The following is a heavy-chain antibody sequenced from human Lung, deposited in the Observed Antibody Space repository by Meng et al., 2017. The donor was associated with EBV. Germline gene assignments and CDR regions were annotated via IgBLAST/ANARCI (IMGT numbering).Heavy chain of an antibody. CDR1: GYTFTNYG. J-gene: IGHJ4*02. D-gene: IGHD1-26*01. V-gene: IGHV1-18*01. Sequence: QAQWGEAGGEVQKPGASVKVSCKASGYTFTNYGITWVRQAPGQGLEWMGWINAYNGDTNYAQTLQGRVTMTTDTSTSTAYMELRSLRSDDTAVYYCARVEVGITSGDYWGQGTLVTVSS. CDR2: INAYNGDT. CDR3: ARVEVGITSGDY.